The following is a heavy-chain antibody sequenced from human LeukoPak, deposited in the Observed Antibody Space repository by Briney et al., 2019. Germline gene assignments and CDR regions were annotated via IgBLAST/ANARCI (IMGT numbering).Heavy chain of an antibody. V-gene: IGHV3-21*01. J-gene: IGHJ4*02. D-gene: IGHD1-14*01. CDR1: GFTFTNYV. Sequence: GGSLRLSCAASGFTFTNYVMNWVRQAPGKGLEWVSSISSSSSYIYYADSVKGRFTISRDNAKNSLYLQMNSLRAEDTAVYYCARERGYNAPDYWGQGTLVTVSS. CDR3: ARERGYNAPDY. CDR2: ISSSSSYI.